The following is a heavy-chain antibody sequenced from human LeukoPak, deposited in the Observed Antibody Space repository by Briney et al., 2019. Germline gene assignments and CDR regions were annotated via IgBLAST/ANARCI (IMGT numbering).Heavy chain of an antibody. V-gene: IGHV1-18*01. Sequence: ASVKVSCKASGYTFTSYGISWVRQAPGQGLEWMGWISAYNGNTNYAQKLQGRVTMTTDTSTSTAYMELRSLRSDDTAVYYCARDPGSPQGWQWLDAEFDYWGQGTLVTVSS. CDR3: ARDPGSPQGWQWLDAEFDY. J-gene: IGHJ4*02. D-gene: IGHD6-19*01. CDR2: ISAYNGNT. CDR1: GYTFTSYG.